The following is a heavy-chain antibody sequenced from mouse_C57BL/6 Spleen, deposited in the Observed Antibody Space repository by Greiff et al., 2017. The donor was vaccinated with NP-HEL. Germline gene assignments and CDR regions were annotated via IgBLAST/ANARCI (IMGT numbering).Heavy chain of an antibody. CDR2: IDPEDGDT. V-gene: IGHV14-1*01. CDR3: TTGEYLWYFDV. D-gene: IGHD5-1*01. J-gene: IGHJ1*03. CDR1: GFTIKDYY. Sequence: VQLQQSGAELVRPGASVKLSCTASGFTIKDYYMHWVKQRPEQSLEWIGRIDPEDGDTEYAPKFQGKATMTADTSSNTAYLQLSSLTSEDTAVYYCTTGEYLWYFDVWGTGTTVTVSS.